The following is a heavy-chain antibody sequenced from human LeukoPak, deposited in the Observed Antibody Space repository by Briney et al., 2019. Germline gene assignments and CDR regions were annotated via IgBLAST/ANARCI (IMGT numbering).Heavy chain of an antibody. J-gene: IGHJ4*02. Sequence: GGSLRLSCAASGFTFSSYSMNWVRQAPGKGLEWVSSISSSSSYIYYADSVKGRFTISRDNAKNSLYLQMNSLRAEDTAVYYCARVSLPDGPLNDYGDSYFDYWGQGTLVTVSS. CDR2: ISSSSSYI. CDR1: GFTFSSYS. V-gene: IGHV3-21*01. CDR3: ARVSLPDGPLNDYGDSYFDY. D-gene: IGHD4-17*01.